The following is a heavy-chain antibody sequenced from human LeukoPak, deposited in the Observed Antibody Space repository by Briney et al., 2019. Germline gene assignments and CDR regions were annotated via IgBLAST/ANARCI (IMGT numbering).Heavy chain of an antibody. CDR2: MNPHSGNT. J-gene: IGHJ6*03. CDR3: ARVENDGYYMDV. CDR1: GYTFTTYD. Sequence: ASVKVSCKASGYTFTTYDITWVRQATGQGREWMGWMNPHSGNTAYAQKYQGRVTMTRNTSISTAYMELSSLRSEDTAVYYCARVENDGYYMDVWGKGTTVTVSS. D-gene: IGHD1-1*01. V-gene: IGHV1-8*01.